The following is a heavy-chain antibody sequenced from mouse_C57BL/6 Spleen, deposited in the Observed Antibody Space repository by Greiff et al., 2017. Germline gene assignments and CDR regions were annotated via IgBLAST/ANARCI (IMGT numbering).Heavy chain of an antibody. CDR3: AREAMDY. Sequence: VQLQQPGAELVKPGASVKLSCKASGYTFTSYWMQWVKQRPGQGLEWIGEIDPSDSYTNYNQKFKGKATLTVDTSSSTDYMQLSSLTSEDSAVYYCAREAMDYWGQGTSVTVSS. J-gene: IGHJ4*01. V-gene: IGHV1-50*01. CDR2: IDPSDSYT. CDR1: GYTFTSYW.